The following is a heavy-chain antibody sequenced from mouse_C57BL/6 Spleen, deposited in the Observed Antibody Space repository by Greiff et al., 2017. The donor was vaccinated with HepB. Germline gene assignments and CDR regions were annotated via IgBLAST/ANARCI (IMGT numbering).Heavy chain of an antibody. CDR1: GYTFTSYW. Sequence: QVQLQQPGTELVKPGASVKLSCKASGYTFTSYWMHWVKQRPGQGLEWIGNINPSNGGTNYNEKFKSKATLTVDKSSSTAYMQLSSLTSEDSAVYYCARIREIYYDYDCACFAYWGQGTLVTVSA. CDR2: INPSNGGT. V-gene: IGHV1-53*01. J-gene: IGHJ3*01. CDR3: ARIREIYYDYDCACFAY. D-gene: IGHD2-4*01.